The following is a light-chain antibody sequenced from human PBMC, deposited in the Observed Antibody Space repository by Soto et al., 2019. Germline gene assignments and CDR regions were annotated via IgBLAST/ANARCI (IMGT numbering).Light chain of an antibody. Sequence: EIVLTQSPGTLSLSPGDSATLSCRASQTVTNNYLAWYQQKPGQAHRLLISGASIRAPGIPDRFSGSGSGTDFTLTISSLQSEDFAVYYCQQANDWPPTFGQGTRV. V-gene: IGKV3-20*01. CDR2: GAS. CDR1: QTVTNNY. CDR3: QQANDWPPT. J-gene: IGKJ1*01.